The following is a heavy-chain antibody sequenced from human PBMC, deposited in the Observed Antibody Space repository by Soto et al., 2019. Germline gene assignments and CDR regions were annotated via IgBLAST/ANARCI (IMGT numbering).Heavy chain of an antibody. CDR3: AKESIRAAAGELDY. CDR2: ISGSGGGT. CDR1: GFNFSGYV. J-gene: IGHJ4*02. D-gene: IGHD6-25*01. V-gene: IGHV3-23*01. Sequence: GPVRLSCEASGFNFSGYVMSWFRQAEGKGLEWVSSISGSGGGTYYADSVEGRFTSSRDNSKNTLYLQMNSLGADDTAVYYCAKESIRAAAGELDYCGQGTLVTVSS.